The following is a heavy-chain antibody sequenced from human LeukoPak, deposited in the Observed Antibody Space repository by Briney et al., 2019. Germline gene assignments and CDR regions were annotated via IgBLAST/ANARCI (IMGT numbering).Heavy chain of an antibody. CDR2: LYYGGTS. J-gene: IGHJ4*02. D-gene: IGHD5-18*01. Sequence: SETLSLTCTASGASITIRGYYWGWIRQAPGQGLEWIGTLYYGGTSSYNPSLKSRDTISVDTSRNQFSLSLNSVTAADTAVYYCARGGIQLPDYWGQGTLVTVSS. CDR1: GASITIRGYY. V-gene: IGHV4-39*01. CDR3: ARGGIQLPDY.